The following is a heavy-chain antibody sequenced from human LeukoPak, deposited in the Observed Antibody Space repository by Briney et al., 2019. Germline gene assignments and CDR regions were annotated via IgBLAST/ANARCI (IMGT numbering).Heavy chain of an antibody. D-gene: IGHD3-10*01. CDR1: GASISRDY. CDR2: IYYSGST. Sequence: PSESPSLACTVSGASISRDYWSWSRQPPGKGLEWIGYIYYSGSTNYNPSLKSRVTISVDTSKNQFTLKLSSVTAADTAVYYCARLWFGDLFMGGGMDFWG. CDR3: ARLWFGDLFMGGGMDF. J-gene: IGHJ6*02. V-gene: IGHV4-59*08.